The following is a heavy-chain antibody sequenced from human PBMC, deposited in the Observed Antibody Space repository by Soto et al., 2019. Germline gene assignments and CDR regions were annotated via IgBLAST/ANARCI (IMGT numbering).Heavy chain of an antibody. Sequence: EVQLLESGGKLVQPGGSLTLSCSASGFTFSTYAMAWVRQAPGKGLEWVSGVRASGLNTDYSDSVKGRFDLSRDNSKNTVSMHMHSLRAEDTDFSYCLKYDPWRTSGYLLDYWGQGTPVTVSS. CDR1: GFTFSTYA. D-gene: IGHD5-18*01. CDR2: VRASGLNT. CDR3: LKYDPWRTSGYLLDY. J-gene: IGHJ4*02. V-gene: IGHV3-23*01.